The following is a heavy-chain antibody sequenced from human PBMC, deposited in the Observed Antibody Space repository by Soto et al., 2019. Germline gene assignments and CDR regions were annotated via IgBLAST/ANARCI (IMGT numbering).Heavy chain of an antibody. CDR3: ARDTGGSYDY. CDR2: TRSKVNSFSA. V-gene: IGHV3-72*01. CDR1: GFIFSDYY. J-gene: IGHJ4*02. Sequence: EVQLMESGGGLVQPGGSLRLSCAASGFIFSDYYMDWVRQVPGKGLEWVGRTRSKVNSFSAEYAASVKGRFSIYRDASKDSMYLQMNSLKSDDTAVYYCARDTGGSYDYWGQGALVTVSS. D-gene: IGHD3-16*01.